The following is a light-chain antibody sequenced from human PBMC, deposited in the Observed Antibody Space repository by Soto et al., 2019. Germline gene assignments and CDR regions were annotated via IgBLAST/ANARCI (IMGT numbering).Light chain of an antibody. J-gene: IGLJ2*01. CDR2: EVS. CDR3: SSYTSSSTLGVV. Sequence: QSVVTQPPSVSGSPGQSVTISCTGTSSDVGSYNRVSWYQQPPGTAPKLMIYEVSNRPSGVPDRFSGSKSGNTASLTISGLQAEDEADYYCSSYTSSSTLGVVFGGGTKLTVL. V-gene: IGLV2-18*02. CDR1: SSDVGSYNR.